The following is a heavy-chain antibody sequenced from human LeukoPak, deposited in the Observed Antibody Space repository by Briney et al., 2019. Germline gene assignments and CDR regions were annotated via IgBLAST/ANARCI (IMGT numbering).Heavy chain of an antibody. Sequence: PSETLSLTCTVSGGSISSYYWRWIRQPPGKGLEWIGYIYYSGSTNYNPSLKSRVTISVDTSKNQFSLKLSSVTAAGTAVYYCARARLAFDIWGQGTMVTVSS. CDR2: IYYSGST. J-gene: IGHJ3*02. V-gene: IGHV4-59*08. CDR1: GGSISSYY. CDR3: ARARLAFDI.